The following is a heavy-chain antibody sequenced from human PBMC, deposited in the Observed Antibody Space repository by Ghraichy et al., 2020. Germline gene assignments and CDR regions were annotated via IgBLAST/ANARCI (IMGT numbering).Heavy chain of an antibody. J-gene: IGHJ6*02. CDR3: ARDWMGMDV. CDR1: GFTFSNYA. D-gene: IGHD1-1*01. Sequence: GGSLRLSCVASGFTFSNYAMHWVRQAPGKGLEWVAVIWYDGSNKYYVDSMKGRLTISRDNSKNTLYLQMISLRGEDTAVYYCARDWMGMDVWGQGTTVTVSS. CDR2: IWYDGSNK. V-gene: IGHV3-33*01.